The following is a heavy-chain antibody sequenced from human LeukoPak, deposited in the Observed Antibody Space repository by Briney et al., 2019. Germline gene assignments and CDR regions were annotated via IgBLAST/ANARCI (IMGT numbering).Heavy chain of an antibody. CDR1: GYTFTGYY. J-gene: IGHJ6*02. D-gene: IGHD3-9*01. V-gene: IGHV1-2*02. Sequence: ASVKVSCKASGYTFTGYYMHWVRQAPGQGLEWMGWINPNSGGTNYAQKFQGRVTMTRDTSISTAYMELSRLRSDDTAVYYCAREGLRYFDWLLYYYYYGMDVWGQGTTVTVSS. CDR2: INPNSGGT. CDR3: AREGLRYFDWLLYYYYYGMDV.